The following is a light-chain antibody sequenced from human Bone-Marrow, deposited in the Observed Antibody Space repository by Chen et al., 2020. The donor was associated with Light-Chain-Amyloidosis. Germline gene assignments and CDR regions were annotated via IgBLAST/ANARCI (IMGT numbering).Light chain of an antibody. CDR2: RDT. J-gene: IGLJ2*01. V-gene: IGLV3-25*03. CDR3: QSADSSGTYEVI. CDR1: DLPTKY. Sequence: SYELTQPPSVAVSPAQTARLTCSGDDLPTKYAYWYQQKPGQAPVLVIHRDTCKPSGISERFSGSSSGTTATLTISGVQAEDEADYHCQSADSSGTYEVIFGGGTKLTVL.